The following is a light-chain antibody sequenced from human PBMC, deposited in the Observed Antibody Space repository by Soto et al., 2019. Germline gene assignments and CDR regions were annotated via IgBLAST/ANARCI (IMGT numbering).Light chain of an antibody. V-gene: IGLV2-14*01. J-gene: IGLJ2*01. Sequence: QFALTQPASVSGSPGQSITISCTGTSYNVGGYNYVSWYQQHPGKAPKLMIYEVSNRPSGVSNRFSGSKSGNTASLTISGLQAEDEADYYCSSYTSSSLPVFGGGTKLTAL. CDR3: SSYTSSSLPV. CDR2: EVS. CDR1: SYNVGGYNY.